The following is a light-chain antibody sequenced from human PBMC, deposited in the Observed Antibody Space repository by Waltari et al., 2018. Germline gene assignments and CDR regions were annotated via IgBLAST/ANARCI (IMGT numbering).Light chain of an antibody. Sequence: LVLTQSPSASASLGASVKLTCSLPGEYSAYAIAWHQQQPLKGPCYLMTVNSDGSHGKGDGISERFSGSSSDVDRYLIISRLQSDDEADYFCQTWGTGIQVFGSGTKLTVL. CDR2: VNSDGSH. CDR1: GEYSAYA. V-gene: IGLV4-69*01. J-gene: IGLJ3*02. CDR3: QTWGTGIQV.